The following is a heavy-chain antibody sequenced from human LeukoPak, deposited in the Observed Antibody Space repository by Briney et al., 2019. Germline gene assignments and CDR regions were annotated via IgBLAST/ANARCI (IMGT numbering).Heavy chain of an antibody. CDR2: ISGSGGST. J-gene: IGHJ6*02. CDR3: AKDGYSSGWYEYYYYSMDV. D-gene: IGHD6-19*01. CDR1: GFTFSSYA. Sequence: GGSLRLSCAASGFTFSSYAMSWVRQAPGKGLEWVSAISGSGGSTYCADSVKGRFTISRDNSKNTLYLQMNSLRAEDTAVYYCAKDGYSSGWYEYYYYSMDVWGQGTTVTVSS. V-gene: IGHV3-23*01.